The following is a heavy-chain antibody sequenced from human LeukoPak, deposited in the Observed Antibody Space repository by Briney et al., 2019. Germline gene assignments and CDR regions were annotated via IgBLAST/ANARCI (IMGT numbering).Heavy chain of an antibody. J-gene: IGHJ4*02. V-gene: IGHV1-8*01. CDR3: ATSRFCSDGVCPFDY. CDR2: MSPNSGYI. CDR1: GYIFTTYD. Sequence: GASVKVSCKASGYIFTTYDINWVRQAPGQGLEWLGWMSPNSGYIGIAQKFKGRVTLATSTFISTAYMELSSLRSEDTAVYYCATSRFCSDGVCPFDYWGQGTLVTVSS. D-gene: IGHD2-8*01.